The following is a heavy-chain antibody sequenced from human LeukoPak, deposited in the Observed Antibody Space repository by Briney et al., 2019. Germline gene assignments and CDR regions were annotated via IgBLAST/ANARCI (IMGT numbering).Heavy chain of an antibody. J-gene: IGHJ1*01. CDR2: IYYSGST. CDR1: GGSISSGGYY. CDR3: ARDGGYYYDSSGNEVYFQH. D-gene: IGHD3-22*01. Sequence: SETLSLTCTVSGGSISSGGYYWSWIRQHPGKGLEWIGNIYYSGSTYYNPSLKSRATISVDTSKNHFSLRLSSVTAAVTAVYYCARDGGYYYDSSGNEVYFQHWGQGTLVTVSS. V-gene: IGHV4-31*03.